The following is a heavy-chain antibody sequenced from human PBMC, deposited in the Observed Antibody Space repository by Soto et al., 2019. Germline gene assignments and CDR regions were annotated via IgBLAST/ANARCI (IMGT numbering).Heavy chain of an antibody. J-gene: IGHJ2*01. CDR2: INSDGKT. Sequence: EVQLVESGGGLVQPGGSLRISCAASEFAVTRNSMSWVRQAPGKGLEGVSVINSDGKTYYADTVNNRFIVSRDNYKNTLYLQMNSLRVEDTAIYYCAREASTVVIAWRFFDLWGRRTQVTVSS. V-gene: IGHV3-66*01. CDR3: AREASTVVIAWRFFDL. D-gene: IGHD3-22*01. CDR1: EFAVTRNS.